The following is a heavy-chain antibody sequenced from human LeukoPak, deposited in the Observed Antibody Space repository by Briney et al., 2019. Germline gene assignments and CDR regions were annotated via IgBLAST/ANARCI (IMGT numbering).Heavy chain of an antibody. CDR3: ARHHPYCSSTSCYYDY. D-gene: IGHD2-2*01. CDR2: IYTSGST. J-gene: IGHJ4*02. Sequence: SETLPLTCTVSGGSISSYYWSWIRQPPGKGLEWIGYIYTSGSTNYNPSLKSRVTISVDTSKNQFSLKLSSVTAADTAVYYCARHHPYCSSTSCYYDYWGQGTLVTVSS. V-gene: IGHV4-4*09. CDR1: GGSISSYY.